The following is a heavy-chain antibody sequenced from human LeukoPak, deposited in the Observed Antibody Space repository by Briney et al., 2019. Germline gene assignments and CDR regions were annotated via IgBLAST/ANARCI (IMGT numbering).Heavy chain of an antibody. CDR3: AKNGDRGAYCSGGSCYPYYYYNMDV. D-gene: IGHD2-15*01. CDR2: ISGSGGDT. Sequence: PGGSLRLSCTASGFTFSSYAMSWVRQAPGKGLEWVSGISGSGGDTVYADSVKGRFTISRDNSKNTLYLQMNSLRAEDTAIYYCAKNGDRGAYCSGGSCYPYYYYNMDVWGKGTTVTISS. J-gene: IGHJ6*03. CDR1: GFTFSSYA. V-gene: IGHV3-23*01.